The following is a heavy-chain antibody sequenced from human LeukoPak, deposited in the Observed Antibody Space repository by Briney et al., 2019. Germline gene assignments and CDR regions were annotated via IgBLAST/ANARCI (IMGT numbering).Heavy chain of an antibody. Sequence: GGSLRLSCVASDFTFTNSWMSWVRQAPGKGLEWVADLKPDGSDTGYVDSVKGRLTISRDNAKNSLYLQMDSLRVEDTAVYYCVRGTRLADRWGQGTLVTVSS. CDR3: VRGTRLADR. J-gene: IGHJ5*02. CDR2: LKPDGSDT. CDR1: DFTFTNSW. D-gene: IGHD1-7*01. V-gene: IGHV3-7*01.